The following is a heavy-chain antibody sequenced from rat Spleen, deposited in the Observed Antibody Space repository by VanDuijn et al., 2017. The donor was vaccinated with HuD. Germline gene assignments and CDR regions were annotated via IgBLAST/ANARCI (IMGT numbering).Heavy chain of an antibody. Sequence: EVKLVESGGGLVQPGRSLKLSCAASGFTFSHYDMAWVRQAPKKGLEWVAFISYDGSSTYYRDSVKGRFTISRDNAKSTLYLQMDSLRSEDTATYYCATRGDTYAMDAWGQGASVTVSS. CDR1: GFTFSHYD. CDR2: ISYDGSST. CDR3: ATRGDTYAMDA. V-gene: IGHV5-7*01. J-gene: IGHJ4*01. D-gene: IGHD2-1*01.